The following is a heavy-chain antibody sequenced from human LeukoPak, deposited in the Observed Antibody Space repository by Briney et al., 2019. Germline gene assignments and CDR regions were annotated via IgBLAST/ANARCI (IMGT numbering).Heavy chain of an antibody. CDR2: IYYSGST. D-gene: IGHD3-10*01. J-gene: IGHJ4*02. CDR3: SRQRVMVRGNSDFDY. Sequence: SETLSLTCTVSGGSISSSSYYWGWIRQPPGKGLEWIGSIYYSGSTYYNPSLKSRVTIPVDTSKNQFSLKLSSVTAADTAAYYFSRQRVMVRGNSDFDYWGQGTLVTVSS. CDR1: GGSISSSSYY. V-gene: IGHV4-39*01.